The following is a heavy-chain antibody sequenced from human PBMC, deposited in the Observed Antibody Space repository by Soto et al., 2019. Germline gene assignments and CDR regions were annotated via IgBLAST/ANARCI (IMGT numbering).Heavy chain of an antibody. J-gene: IGHJ4*02. CDR2: IIPIFGTA. CDR1: GGTFSSYA. Sequence: SVKGSCAASGGTFSSYAISWVRQAPGQGLEWMGGIIPIFGTANYAQKFQGRVTITADKSTSTAYMELSSLRDEDTAVYFCARDFGHGYYLDYRGRGTLVTVAS. CDR3: ARDFGHGYYLDY. V-gene: IGHV1-69*06. D-gene: IGHD3-3*01.